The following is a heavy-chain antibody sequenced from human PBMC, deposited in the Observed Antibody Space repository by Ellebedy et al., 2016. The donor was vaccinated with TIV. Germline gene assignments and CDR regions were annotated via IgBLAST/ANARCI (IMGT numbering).Heavy chain of an antibody. CDR3: ARQGGSYGEDDY. D-gene: IGHD1-26*01. CDR2: IDTRDVYT. Sequence: PGGSLRLSCKGSGYSFTSNSISWARQLPGNGVEWMEKIDTRDVYTNYRPTFQGHVTISADKSISTAYLQWSSLKDSDTSIDYFARQGGSYGEDDYWGQGTLVTVSS. V-gene: IGHV5-10-1*01. CDR1: GYSFTSNS. J-gene: IGHJ4*02.